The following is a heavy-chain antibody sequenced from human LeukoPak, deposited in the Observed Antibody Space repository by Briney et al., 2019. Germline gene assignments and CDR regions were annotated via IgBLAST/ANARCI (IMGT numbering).Heavy chain of an antibody. V-gene: IGHV3-48*03. J-gene: IGHJ4*02. CDR1: GFTFSSYE. D-gene: IGHD5-12*01. CDR2: ISSSSSTI. CDR3: ARDAGSGYSGYDDY. Sequence: GGSLRLSCAASGFTFSSYEMNWVRQAPGKGLEWVSYISSSSSTIYYADSVKGRFTISRDNAKNSLYLQMNSLRAEDTAVYYCARDAGSGYSGYDDYWGQGTLVTVSS.